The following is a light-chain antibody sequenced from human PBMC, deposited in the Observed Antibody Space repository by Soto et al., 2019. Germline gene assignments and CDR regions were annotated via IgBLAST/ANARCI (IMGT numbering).Light chain of an antibody. Sequence: QSVLTQPASVSGSPGQSITISCTGTSSDVGGFNYVSWYQQHPGKAPKLMVYEVSNRPSGVSNRFSGSKSGNTASLTISGLQADDEADYYCSSYTSSSTRVFGTGT. J-gene: IGLJ1*01. V-gene: IGLV2-14*01. CDR1: SSDVGGFNY. CDR2: EVS. CDR3: SSYTSSSTRV.